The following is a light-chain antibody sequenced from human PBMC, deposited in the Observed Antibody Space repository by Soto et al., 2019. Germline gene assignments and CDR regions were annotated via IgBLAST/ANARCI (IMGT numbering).Light chain of an antibody. CDR1: SSDVGRYDY. V-gene: IGLV2-14*01. Sequence: QSVLTQPASVSGSPGQSITISCTGTSSDVGRYDYISWYQQHPGKAPKLMIYDVTNRPSGIANRFSGSKSGNTASLTISGLQAEDEADYYCSSYTNTSTPVVFGGGTKVTVL. CDR3: SSYTNTSTPVV. J-gene: IGLJ2*01. CDR2: DVT.